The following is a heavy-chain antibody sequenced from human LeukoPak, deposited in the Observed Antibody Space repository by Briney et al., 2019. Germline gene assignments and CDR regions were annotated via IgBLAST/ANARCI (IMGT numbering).Heavy chain of an antibody. D-gene: IGHD1-7*01. CDR3: AKGGPNWNYPYNWFDP. CDR1: GFTFSSYA. Sequence: GSLRLSXAASGFTFSSYAMSWVRQAPGKGLEWVSAISSSGGSTYYADSVKGRFTISRDNSKNTLYLQMHSLRAEDTAVYYCAKGGPNWNYPYNWFDPWGQGTLVTVSS. V-gene: IGHV3-23*01. J-gene: IGHJ5*02. CDR2: ISSSGGST.